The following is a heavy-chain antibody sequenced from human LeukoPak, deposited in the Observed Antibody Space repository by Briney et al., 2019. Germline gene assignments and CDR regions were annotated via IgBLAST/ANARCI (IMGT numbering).Heavy chain of an antibody. Sequence: SETLSLTCAVSGGSISSGDYSWSWIRQPPGKGLEWIGNIYYSGSTHYNPSLKSRVTISVDTSKNQLSLKLTSVTAADMAVYYCARDRSSGYYSDAFDIWGQGTMVTVSS. CDR1: GGSISSGDYS. J-gene: IGHJ3*02. CDR2: IYYSGST. D-gene: IGHD3-22*01. CDR3: ARDRSSGYYSDAFDI. V-gene: IGHV4-30-4*07.